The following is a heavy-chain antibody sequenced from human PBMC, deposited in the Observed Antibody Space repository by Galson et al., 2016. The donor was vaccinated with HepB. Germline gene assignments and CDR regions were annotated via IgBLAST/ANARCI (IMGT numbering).Heavy chain of an antibody. J-gene: IGHJ4*02. CDR3: ARDISSSVGGY. Sequence: SCKASGGTFNNYAVTWVRQAPGQGLEYMGQFIFLYGTPKYAPKFQGRVSITADDSSGTAYMEMSSLKSEDTAVYYCARDISSSVGGYWGQGTLVTVSS. D-gene: IGHD3-16*01. CDR1: GGTFNNYA. V-gene: IGHV1-69*01. CDR2: FIFLYGTP.